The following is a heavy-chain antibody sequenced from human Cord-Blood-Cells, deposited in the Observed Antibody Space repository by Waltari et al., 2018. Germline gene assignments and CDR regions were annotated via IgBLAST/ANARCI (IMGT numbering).Heavy chain of an antibody. CDR2: IKQDGSEK. D-gene: IGHD5-12*01. J-gene: IGHJ4*02. CDR1: GFTFSSYW. CDR3: ARDNSGYDYDY. V-gene: IGHV3-7*01. Sequence: EVQLVESGGGLVQPGGSLRLSCAAYGFTFSSYWMSWVRQAPGKGLEWVANIKQDGSEKYYVDSVKGRFTISRDNAKNSLYLQMNSLRAEDTAVYYCARDNSGYDYDYWGQGTLVTVSS.